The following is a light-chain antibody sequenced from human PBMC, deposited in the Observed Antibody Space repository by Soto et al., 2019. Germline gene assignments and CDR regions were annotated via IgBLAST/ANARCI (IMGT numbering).Light chain of an antibody. CDR3: QSYDSSLSGYV. CDR2: ENN. V-gene: IGLV1-40*01. CDR1: SSNIGAGYE. J-gene: IGLJ1*01. Sequence: QSVLTQPPSVSEAPGQRVTISCTGSSSNIGAGYEAHWYQQVPGTAPKLLIYENNNRPSGVPDRFSGSKSGTSASLAITGLQAEHEADYYCQSYDSSLSGYVFGTGTKVTVL.